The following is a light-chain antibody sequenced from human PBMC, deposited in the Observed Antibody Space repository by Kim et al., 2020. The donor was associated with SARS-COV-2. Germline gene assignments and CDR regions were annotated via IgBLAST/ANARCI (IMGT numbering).Light chain of an antibody. CDR1: QTISSTY. CDR2: GAS. V-gene: IGKV3-20*01. J-gene: IGKJ1*01. Sequence: DIVLTQSPVTLSLSPGDRATLSCRASQTISSTYLAWYQHKPGQAPRLLIYGASSRATGIPDRFSGSGSGTDFTLTITRLEPEDFAVYYCHQYDKSPRTFGQGTKVDIK. CDR3: HQYDKSPRT.